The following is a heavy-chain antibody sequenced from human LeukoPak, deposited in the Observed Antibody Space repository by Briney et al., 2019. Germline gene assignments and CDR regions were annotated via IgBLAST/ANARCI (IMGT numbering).Heavy chain of an antibody. CDR2: IFYSGST. CDR3: ARDCGQLWGQFDP. Sequence: SSETLSLTCTVSSGSISTSNYYWGWVRQPPGKALEWIGNIFYSGSTYYSPSLKSRVTISLDTSRNQFSLKLTSVTAADTAVYYCARDCGQLWGQFDPWGQGTLVTVSS. D-gene: IGHD5-18*01. V-gene: IGHV4-39*07. CDR1: SGSISTSNYY. J-gene: IGHJ5*02.